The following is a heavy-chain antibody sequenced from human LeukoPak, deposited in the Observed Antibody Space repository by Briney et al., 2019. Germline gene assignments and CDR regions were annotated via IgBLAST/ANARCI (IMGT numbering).Heavy chain of an antibody. Sequence: GGSLRLSCAASGFTFDDYAMHWVRQAPGKGLEWVSGISWNSGSIGYADSVKGRFTISRDNAKNSLYLQMNSLRAEDTAVYYCARDLGFIAAAGSYYYYGMDVWGRGTTVTVSS. V-gene: IGHV3-9*01. CDR2: ISWNSGSI. D-gene: IGHD6-13*01. CDR1: GFTFDDYA. CDR3: ARDLGFIAAAGSYYYYGMDV. J-gene: IGHJ6*02.